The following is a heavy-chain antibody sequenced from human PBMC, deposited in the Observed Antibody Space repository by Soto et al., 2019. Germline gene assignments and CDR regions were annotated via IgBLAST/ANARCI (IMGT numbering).Heavy chain of an antibody. D-gene: IGHD6-6*01. CDR3: AGSSSPRDAFDI. V-gene: IGHV1-69*01. CDR2: IIPIFGTA. J-gene: IGHJ3*02. Sequence: QVQLVQSGAEVTKPGSSVKVSCKASGGTFSSYAISWVRQAPGQGLEWMGGIIPIFGTANYAQKFQGRVTLTADESTRTAYVELSSLSSGDTAVYYCAGSSSPRDAFDIWGQGTMVTVSS. CDR1: GGTFSSYA.